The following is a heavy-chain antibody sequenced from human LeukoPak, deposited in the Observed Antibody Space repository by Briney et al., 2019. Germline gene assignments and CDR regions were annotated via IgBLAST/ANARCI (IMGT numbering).Heavy chain of an antibody. D-gene: IGHD1-7*01. J-gene: IGHJ4*02. CDR2: VYFDGSDT. CDR1: GDTFSDTY. Sequence: GESLQISCQASGDTFSDTYIAWVGQIAGKGLEWMGIVYFDGSDTRYSPSFQGQVTVSVDQSISRAYLQWTSLKTSDTAMYYCARFLHGNSLDYWGQGTLVTVSS. CDR3: ARFLHGNSLDY. V-gene: IGHV5-51*01.